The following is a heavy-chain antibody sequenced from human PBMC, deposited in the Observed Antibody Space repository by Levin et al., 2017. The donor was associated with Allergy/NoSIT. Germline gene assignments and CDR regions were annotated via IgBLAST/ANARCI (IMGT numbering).Heavy chain of an antibody. J-gene: IGHJ4*02. CDR1: GGSISNYY. V-gene: IGHV4-4*07. Sequence: AGGSLRLSCTVSGGSISNYYWSWIRQPAGKGLEWIGRIYTSGSTIYNPSLRSRVIMSVDTSKNQIFLNLSSMTAADTAAYYCARAGTQWSSGPDYWGQGTLVTVSS. CDR3: ARAGTQWSSGPDY. CDR2: IYTSGST. D-gene: IGHD6-19*01.